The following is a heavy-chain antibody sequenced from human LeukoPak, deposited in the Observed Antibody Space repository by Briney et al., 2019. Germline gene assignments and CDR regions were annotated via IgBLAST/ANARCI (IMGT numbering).Heavy chain of an antibody. J-gene: IGHJ4*02. CDR2: ISSSSTTI. V-gene: IGHV3-48*01. CDR3: ARDRHKYNYDSGGYPPY. D-gene: IGHD3-22*01. CDR1: GFTFSSYS. Sequence: GGSLRLSCAASGFTFSSYSMLWVRQAPGKGLEWVSYISSSSTTIYYADSVKGRFTISRDNAKNSLYLQMNTLRAEDTAVYYCARDRHKYNYDSGGYPPYWGQGTLVTVSS.